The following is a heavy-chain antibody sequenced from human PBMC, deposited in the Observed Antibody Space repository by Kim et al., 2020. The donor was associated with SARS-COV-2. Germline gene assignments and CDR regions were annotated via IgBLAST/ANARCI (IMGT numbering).Heavy chain of an antibody. Sequence: GGSLRLSCAASGFTFSDYAMNWVRQAPGKGLEWVSVIYTGGTFYADSVKGRVTISRDNSKNTLYLQMHSLRAEDTAVYYCAKEPRYGSGSKFLDYWGQGTLVTVSS. J-gene: IGHJ4*02. CDR1: GFTFSDYA. V-gene: IGHV3-23*03. D-gene: IGHD3-10*01. CDR3: AKEPRYGSGSKFLDY. CDR2: IYTGGT.